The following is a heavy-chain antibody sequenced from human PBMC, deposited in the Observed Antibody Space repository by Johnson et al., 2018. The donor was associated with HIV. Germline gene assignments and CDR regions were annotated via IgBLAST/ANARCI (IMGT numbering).Heavy chain of an antibody. CDR2: ISWNSGSI. J-gene: IGHJ3*02. D-gene: IGHD3-3*01. CDR1: GFTFDDYA. CDR3: ARNPLRDFWSGSGDAFDI. V-gene: IGHV3-9*01. Sequence: LVESGGGLVQPGGSLRLSCAASGFTFDDYAMHWVRQAPGKGLEWVSGISWNSGSIGYADSVKGRFTISRDNAKNSLYLQMNSLRAEDTALYYCARNPLRDFWSGSGDAFDIWGQGTMVTVSS.